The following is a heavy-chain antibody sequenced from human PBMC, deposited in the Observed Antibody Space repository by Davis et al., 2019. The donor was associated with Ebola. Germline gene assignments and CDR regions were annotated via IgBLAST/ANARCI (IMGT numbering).Heavy chain of an antibody. D-gene: IGHD4-17*01. V-gene: IGHV3-7*01. CDR3: ARYDYGDSLDY. Sequence: GESLKISCAASGFTFSSYWMSWVRQAPGKGLEWVANINQDGSEKYYVDSVKGRFTISRDNAKNSLYLQMNRLRAEDTAVFYCARYDYGDSLDYWGQGTLVTVSS. CDR1: GFTFSSYW. CDR2: INQDGSEK. J-gene: IGHJ4*02.